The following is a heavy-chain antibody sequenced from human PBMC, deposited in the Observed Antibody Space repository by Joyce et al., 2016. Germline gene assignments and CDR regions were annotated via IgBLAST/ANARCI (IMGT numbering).Heavy chain of an antibody. CDR3: ATGRGPQILPFHF. Sequence: QVQLLQSGADLKKPGASVKVSCKVSGVTLSESSIHWVRQAPGKGLEWMGGFDDEEGETIYAQKFQDRVTMTEDSSTDTAYMQLSSLTFDDTAVYYCATGRGPQILPFHFWGQGKMVTIS. CDR1: GVTLSESS. J-gene: IGHJ3*01. V-gene: IGHV1-24*01. CDR2: FDDEEGET.